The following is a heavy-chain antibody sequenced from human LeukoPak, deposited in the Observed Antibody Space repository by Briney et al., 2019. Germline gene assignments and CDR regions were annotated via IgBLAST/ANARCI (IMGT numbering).Heavy chain of an antibody. CDR2: IYYSGST. D-gene: IGHD3-3*01. CDR1: GGSISSSSYY. Sequence: PSETLSLTCTVSGGSISSSSYYWGWIRQPPGKGLEWIGSIYYSGSTYYNPSLKSRVTISVDTSKNQFSLKLSSVTAADTAVYYCARITIFGVVIIPFDYWGPGTLVTVSS. V-gene: IGHV4-39*01. CDR3: ARITIFGVVIIPFDY. J-gene: IGHJ4*02.